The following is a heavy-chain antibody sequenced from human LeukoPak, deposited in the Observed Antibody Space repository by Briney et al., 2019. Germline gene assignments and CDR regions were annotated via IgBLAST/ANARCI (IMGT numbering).Heavy chain of an antibody. Sequence: TGGSLRLSCAASGFTFSSYAMSWVRQAPGKGLEWVSAISGSGGSTYYADSVEGRFTISRDNSKNTLYLQMNSLRAEDTAVYYCATIGDRRSGELYRIDYWGQGTLVTVSS. CDR3: ATIGDRRSGELYRIDY. D-gene: IGHD1-26*01. CDR1: GFTFSSYA. J-gene: IGHJ4*02. V-gene: IGHV3-23*01. CDR2: ISGSGGST.